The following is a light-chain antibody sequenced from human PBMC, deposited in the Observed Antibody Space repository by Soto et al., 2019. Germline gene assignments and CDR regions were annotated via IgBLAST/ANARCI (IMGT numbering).Light chain of an antibody. Sequence: QSVLTQPASVSGSPGQSITISCTGTSTDVGAYNYVSWYQQHPGKAPKLIIYEVSERPSGISDRFSGSKSGNTASLTISGLQAEDEADYYCNSYRRSECLGFGGGTKGTVL. CDR1: STDVGAYNY. J-gene: IGLJ3*02. CDR2: EVS. CDR3: NSYRRSECLG. V-gene: IGLV2-14*01.